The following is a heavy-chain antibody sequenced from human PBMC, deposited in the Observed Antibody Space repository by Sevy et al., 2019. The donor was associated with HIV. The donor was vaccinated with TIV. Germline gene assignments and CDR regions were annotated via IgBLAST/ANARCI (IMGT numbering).Heavy chain of an antibody. CDR2: ISYDGSNK. J-gene: IGHJ4*02. D-gene: IGHD6-19*01. V-gene: IGHV3-30-3*01. Sequence: GGSLRLSCAASGFTFSSYAMHWVRQAPGKVLEWVAVISYDGSNKYCADSVKGRFTISRDNSKNTLYLQMNSLRAEDTAVYYCARAMVEAGTYFDYWGQGTLVTVSS. CDR1: GFTFSSYA. CDR3: ARAMVEAGTYFDY.